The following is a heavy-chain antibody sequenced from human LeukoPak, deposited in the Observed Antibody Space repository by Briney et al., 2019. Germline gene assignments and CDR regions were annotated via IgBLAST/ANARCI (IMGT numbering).Heavy chain of an antibody. D-gene: IGHD1-26*01. V-gene: IGHV3-48*01. CDR1: GFTFSSYS. Sequence: GGSLRLSCAASGFTFSSYSMNWVRQAPGKGLEWVSYISSSSTIYYADSVKGRFTISRDNAKNSLYLQMNSLRAEDTAVYYCARIDLGSGSYYFDYWGQGTLVTVSS. CDR3: ARIDLGSGSYYFDY. J-gene: IGHJ4*02. CDR2: ISSSSTI.